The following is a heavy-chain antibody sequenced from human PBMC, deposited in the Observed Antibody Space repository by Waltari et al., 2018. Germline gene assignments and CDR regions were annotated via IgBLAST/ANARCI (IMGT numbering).Heavy chain of an antibody. CDR2: IYHSGST. J-gene: IGHJ3*02. V-gene: IGHV4-38-2*02. Sequence: QVQLQESGPGLVKPPETLSLNCTVPGYSISSGYSWGWILPPPGKGLEWIGSIYHSGSTYYNPSLKSRVTISVDTSKNQFSLKLSSVTAADTAVYYCARDRVAMAGISAFDIWGQGTMVTVSS. D-gene: IGHD6-19*01. CDR3: ARDRVAMAGISAFDI. CDR1: GYSISSGYS.